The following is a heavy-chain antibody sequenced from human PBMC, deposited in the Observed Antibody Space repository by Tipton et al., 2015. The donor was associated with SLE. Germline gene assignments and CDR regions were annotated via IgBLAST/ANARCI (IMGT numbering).Heavy chain of an antibody. J-gene: IGHJ4*02. CDR1: GASISSYY. CDR3: ARVDTIYSFDY. CDR2: VHSSGST. D-gene: IGHD3/OR15-3a*01. Sequence: TLSLTCTVSGASISSYYWRWIRQPGGKGLEWIGRVHSSGSTLYNPSLNSRVTVSVDTAKSQFSLKLTSVIAADTAVYYCARVDTIYSFDYWGQGALVTLSS. V-gene: IGHV4-4*07.